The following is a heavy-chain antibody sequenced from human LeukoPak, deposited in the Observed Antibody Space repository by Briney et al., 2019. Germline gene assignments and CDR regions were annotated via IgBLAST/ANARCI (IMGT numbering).Heavy chain of an antibody. CDR1: GYTFTSYD. V-gene: IGHV1-8*01. Sequence: ASVKVSCKASGYTFTSYDINPVRLATGQGLEWMGWMNPNSGNTGCAQKFQCRVTMTRNTSISTPYMELSSLTSEDTAVYYCARVVYYYDSSGYSLYYWGQGTLVTVSS. J-gene: IGHJ4*02. CDR3: ARVVYYYDSSGYSLYY. D-gene: IGHD3-22*01. CDR2: MNPNSGNT.